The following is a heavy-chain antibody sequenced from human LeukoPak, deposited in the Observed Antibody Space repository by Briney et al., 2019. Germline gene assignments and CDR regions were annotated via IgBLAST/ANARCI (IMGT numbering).Heavy chain of an antibody. CDR2: ISYDGSNK. V-gene: IGHV3-30*04. CDR1: GFTFSSYA. D-gene: IGHD6-19*01. J-gene: IGHJ4*02. Sequence: PGGSLRLSCAASGFTFSSYAMHWVRQAPGKGLEWVAVISYDGSNKYYADSVKGRFTISRDNSKNTLYLQMNSLRAEDTAVYYCARDRAVAGFDYWGQGTLVTVSS. CDR3: ARDRAVAGFDY.